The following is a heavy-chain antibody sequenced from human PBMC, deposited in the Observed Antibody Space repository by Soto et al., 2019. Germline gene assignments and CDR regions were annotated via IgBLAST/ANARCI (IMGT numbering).Heavy chain of an antibody. V-gene: IGHV3-53*02. CDR2: IYTAGGT. CDR3: ARALPVAKGGFDP. Sequence: DVQLVETGGVWIQPGGSLRLSCAASGFTGSNTYITWVRQPPGKGLECVSVIYTAGGTNYADAVKGRFIISRDNSKNTLYLQMNSLRAEYTSVYYCARALPVAKGGFDPWGQGTLVTVSS. J-gene: IGHJ5*02. D-gene: IGHD2-2*01. CDR1: GFTGSNTY.